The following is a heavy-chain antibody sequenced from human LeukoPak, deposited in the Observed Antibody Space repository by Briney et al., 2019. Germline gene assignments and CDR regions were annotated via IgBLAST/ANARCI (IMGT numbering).Heavy chain of an antibody. J-gene: IGHJ4*02. D-gene: IGHD1-26*01. V-gene: IGHV3-30*01. CDR3: ARVTHRSTYSGSPEDY. CDR1: GFTFSSYA. CDR2: ISYDGSNK. Sequence: PGGSLRLSCAASGFTFSSYAMHWVRQAPGKGLEWVAVISYDGSNKYYADSVKGRFTISRDNSKNTLYLQMNSLRAEDTAVYYCARVTHRSTYSGSPEDYWGQGTLVTVSS.